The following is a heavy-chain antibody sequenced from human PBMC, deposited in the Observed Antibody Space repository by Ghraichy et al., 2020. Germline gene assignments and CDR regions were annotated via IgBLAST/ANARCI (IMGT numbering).Heavy chain of an antibody. CDR3: ARVYYFDTTAYYYVRFFDY. J-gene: IGHJ4*02. V-gene: IGHV3-49*04. CDR2: IRSRPLGGTT. CDR1: GFTFADYT. D-gene: IGHD3-22*01. Sequence: GGSLRLSCSASGFTFADYTVTWVRQAPGKGLEWVGFIRSRPLGGTTEYAASVEGRFTISRDDSKIIAYLQVNSLKTEDTAVYYCARVYYFDTTAYYYVRFFDYWGQGTLVTVSS.